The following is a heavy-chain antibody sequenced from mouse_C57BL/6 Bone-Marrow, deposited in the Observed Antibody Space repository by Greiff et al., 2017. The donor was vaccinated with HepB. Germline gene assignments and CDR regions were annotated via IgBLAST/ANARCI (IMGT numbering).Heavy chain of an antibody. CDR2: IWWNDDK. V-gene: IGHV8-5*01. D-gene: IGHD2-2*01. J-gene: IGHJ2*01. CDR1: GFSLSTSNMG. CDR3: AQIRNHYGDDWRFYFDY. Sequence: QVQLQESGPGLLQPSQTLSLTCSFSGFSLSTSNMGIGWIRQPSGKGLEWLAHIWWNDDKYYNPSLKSRRTISKDTSNNPVFLKITNGDTADTATYYGAQIRNHYGDDWRFYFDYWGQGTTLTVSS.